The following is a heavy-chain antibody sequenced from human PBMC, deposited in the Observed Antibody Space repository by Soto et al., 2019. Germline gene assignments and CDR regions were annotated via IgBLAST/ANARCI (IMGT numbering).Heavy chain of an antibody. CDR3: AKERYYDSSGSFDY. CDR1: GFTFSIYA. Sequence: GGSLRLSCAASGFTFSIYAMSWVRHAPGKGLEWVSAISGSGGSTYYADSVKGRFTISRDNSKNTLYLQMNSLRAEDTAVYYCAKERYYDSSGSFDYWGQGTLVTVSS. J-gene: IGHJ4*02. D-gene: IGHD3-22*01. V-gene: IGHV3-23*01. CDR2: ISGSGGST.